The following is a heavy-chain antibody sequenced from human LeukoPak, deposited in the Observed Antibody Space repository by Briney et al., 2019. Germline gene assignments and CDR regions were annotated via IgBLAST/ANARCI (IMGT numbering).Heavy chain of an antibody. CDR3: VRVKGTYFDF. V-gene: IGHV3-48*01. Sequence: GGSLRLSCAVSGFPFSSYSMNWVRQPPGRGLEWVSYISASGSNIYYLDAVKGRLTVSRDNAMNSLFLQMDRPRAEDTAIYYCVRVKGTYFDFWGQGTPVTVSS. CDR2: ISASGSNI. J-gene: IGHJ4*02. D-gene: IGHD1-1*01. CDR1: GFPFSSYS.